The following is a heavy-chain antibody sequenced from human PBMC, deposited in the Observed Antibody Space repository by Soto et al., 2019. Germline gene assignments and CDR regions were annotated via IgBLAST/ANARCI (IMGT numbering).Heavy chain of an antibody. CDR1: GGSISSGDYY. CDR2: IYYSGST. V-gene: IGHV4-30-4*01. J-gene: IGHJ4*02. CDR3: ARDPKVPWELRSMGSDY. Sequence: QVQLQESGPGLVKPSQTLSLTCTVSGGSISSGDYYWSWIRQPPGKGLEWIGYIYYSGSTYYNPSLKSRVTISVDTSKNQFSLKLSSVTAADTAVYYCARDPKVPWELRSMGSDYWGQGTLVTVSS. D-gene: IGHD1-26*01.